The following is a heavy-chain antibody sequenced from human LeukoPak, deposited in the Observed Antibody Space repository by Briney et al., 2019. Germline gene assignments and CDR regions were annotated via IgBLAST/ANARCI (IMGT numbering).Heavy chain of an antibody. CDR3: ARIMMATTREAFDY. V-gene: IGHV3-48*03. CDR1: GFTFTSYE. D-gene: IGHD5-12*01. J-gene: IGHJ4*02. CDR2: ISSSGSTI. Sequence: GGSLRLSCAASGFTFTSYEMNWVRQAPGKRLEWVSYISSSGSTIYYADSVRGRFTISRDNAKNSLYLQMNSLRAEDTAVYYCARIMMATTREAFDYWGQGTLVTVSS.